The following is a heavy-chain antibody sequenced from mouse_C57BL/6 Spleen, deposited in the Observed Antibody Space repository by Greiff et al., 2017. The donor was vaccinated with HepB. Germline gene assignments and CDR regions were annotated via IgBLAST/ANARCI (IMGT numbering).Heavy chain of an antibody. Sequence: VQLQQSGAELVKPGASVKLSCKASGYTFTEYTIHWVKQRSGQGLEWIGWFYPGSGSIKYNEKFKDKATLTADKSSSTVYMELSRLTSEDSAVYFCARHEPCDYYGSSPYFDYWGQGTTLTVSS. CDR1: GYTFTEYT. J-gene: IGHJ2*01. CDR2: FYPGSGSI. CDR3: ARHEPCDYYGSSPYFDY. D-gene: IGHD1-1*01. V-gene: IGHV1-62-2*01.